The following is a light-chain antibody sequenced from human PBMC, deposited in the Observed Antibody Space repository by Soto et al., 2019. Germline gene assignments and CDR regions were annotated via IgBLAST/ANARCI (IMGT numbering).Light chain of an antibody. Sequence: EIVLTQSPATLSLSPGERATLSCRASQSVGRSLAWYRQKPGQAPRLLIYDASDRATGIPARFSGSGSGTDFTLTFSSLEPEDFAVYYCQQRSNWPRITFGQGTRLEI. CDR1: QSVGRS. J-gene: IGKJ5*01. V-gene: IGKV3-11*01. CDR3: QQRSNWPRIT. CDR2: DAS.